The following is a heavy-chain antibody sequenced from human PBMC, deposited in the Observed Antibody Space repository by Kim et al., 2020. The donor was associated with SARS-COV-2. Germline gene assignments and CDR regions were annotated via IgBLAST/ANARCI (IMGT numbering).Heavy chain of an antibody. V-gene: IGHV4-39*01. CDR3: ARHHPMVATFPPYYYYGMDV. CDR1: GGSISSSSYY. Sequence: SETLSLTCTVSGGSISSSSYYWGWIRQPPGKGLEWIGSIYYSGSTYYNPSLKSRVTISVDTSKNQFSLKLSSVTAADTAVYYCARHHPMVATFPPYYYYGMDVWGQGTTVTVSS. D-gene: IGHD5-12*01. J-gene: IGHJ6*02. CDR2: IYYSGST.